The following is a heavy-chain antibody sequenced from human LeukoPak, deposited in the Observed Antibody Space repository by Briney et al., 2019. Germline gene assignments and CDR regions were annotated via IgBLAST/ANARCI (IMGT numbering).Heavy chain of an antibody. J-gene: IGHJ4*02. D-gene: IGHD1/OR15-1a*01. CDR1: GGSISSYL. CDR3: ARTGTPGTIFDY. CDR2: VYSSGST. V-gene: IGHV4-4*07. Sequence: SETLSLTCTVSGGSISSYLWTWIRQPAGKGLEWIGRVYSSGSTNYNPSLKSRVTMSLDTSNNQFSLKLTSVTAADPAVYYCARTGTPGTIFDYWGQGILVTVSS.